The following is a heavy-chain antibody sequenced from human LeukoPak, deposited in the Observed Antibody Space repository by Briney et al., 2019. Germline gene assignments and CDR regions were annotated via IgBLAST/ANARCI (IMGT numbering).Heavy chain of an antibody. J-gene: IGHJ4*02. CDR2: INPNSGGT. CDR3: ARIFCSSSGCYFFDY. Sequence: ASVKVSCKASGYTFSGYYMHWVRQAPGQGLEWMGWINPNSGGTNYAQKFQGRVTMTRDTSISTAYMELSRLRSDDTAVYYCARIFCSSSGCYFFDYWGQGTLVTVS. D-gene: IGHD2-2*01. CDR1: GYTFSGYY. V-gene: IGHV1-2*02.